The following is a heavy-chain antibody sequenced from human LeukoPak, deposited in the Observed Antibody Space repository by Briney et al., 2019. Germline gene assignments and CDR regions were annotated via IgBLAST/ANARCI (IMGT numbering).Heavy chain of an antibody. CDR2: IRYDGSNK. CDR3: ARQAFGHDAFDI. Sequence: GGSLRLSCAASGFTFSSYGMHWVRQAPGKGLEWVAFIRYDGSNKYYADSVKGRFTISRDNSKNTLYLQMNSLRAEDTAVYYCARQAFGHDAFDIWGQGTMVTVSS. D-gene: IGHD2/OR15-2a*01. V-gene: IGHV3-30*02. J-gene: IGHJ3*02. CDR1: GFTFSSYG.